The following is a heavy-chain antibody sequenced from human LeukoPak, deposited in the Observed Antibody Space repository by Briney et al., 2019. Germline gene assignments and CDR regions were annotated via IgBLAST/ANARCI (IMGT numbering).Heavy chain of an antibody. CDR1: GFTFSSYS. V-gene: IGHV3-23*01. J-gene: IGHJ6*02. D-gene: IGHD6-19*01. CDR3: ARDYSGTAVAGTPYYYYGMDV. Sequence: PGGSLRLSCAAFGFTFSSYSMNWVRQAPGKGLEWDSTIHDSVETYYTDSVKGRFTISRDNSKNTLYLQMDSLRAEDTAVYYCARDYSGTAVAGTPYYYYGMDVWGQGTTVTVSS. CDR2: IHDSVET.